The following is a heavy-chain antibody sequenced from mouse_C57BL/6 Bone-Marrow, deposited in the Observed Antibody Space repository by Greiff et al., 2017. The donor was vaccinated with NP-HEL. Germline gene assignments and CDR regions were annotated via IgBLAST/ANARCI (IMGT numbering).Heavy chain of an antibody. CDR2: INPSSGYT. D-gene: IGHD2-3*01. CDR1: GYTFTSYT. CDR3: ARCDGHYYAMDY. Sequence: QVQLQQSGAELARPGASVKMSCKASGYTFTSYTMHWVKQRPGQGLEWIGYINPSSGYTKYNQKFKDKATLTADKSSSTAYMQLSSLTSEDSAIYCCARCDGHYYAMDYWGQGTSVTVSS. J-gene: IGHJ4*01. V-gene: IGHV1-4*01.